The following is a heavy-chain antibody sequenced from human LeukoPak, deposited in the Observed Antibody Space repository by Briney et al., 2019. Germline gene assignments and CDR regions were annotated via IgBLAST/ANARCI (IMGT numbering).Heavy chain of an antibody. V-gene: IGHV4-4*02. J-gene: IGHJ4*02. D-gene: IGHD1-20*01. CDR2: IYHSGST. Sequence: PSETLSLTCTVSGDSISSHKWWWCWVRQPPGKGLEWIGEIYHSGSTSYNPSLKSRVTISAGMSKNQFSLSLTSVTAADTAVYYCARGANYNWDSWGQGTLVTVSS. CDR3: ARGANYNWDS. CDR1: GDSISSHKW.